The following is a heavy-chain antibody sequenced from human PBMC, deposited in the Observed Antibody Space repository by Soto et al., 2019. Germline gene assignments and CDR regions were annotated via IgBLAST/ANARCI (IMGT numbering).Heavy chain of an antibody. J-gene: IGHJ6*02. Sequence: QVPLVQSGAEVKKPGSSVKVSCKASGGTFSSYAISWVRQAPGQGLEWMGGIIPIFGTANYAQKFQGRVTITADESTSTAYMELSSLRSEDTAVYYCATTTTVTTIYYYYGMDVWGQGTTVTVSS. V-gene: IGHV1-69*01. CDR1: GGTFSSYA. CDR2: IIPIFGTA. D-gene: IGHD4-17*01. CDR3: ATTTTVTTIYYYYGMDV.